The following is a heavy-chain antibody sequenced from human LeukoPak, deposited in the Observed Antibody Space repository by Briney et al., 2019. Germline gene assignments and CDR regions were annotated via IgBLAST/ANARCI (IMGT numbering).Heavy chain of an antibody. CDR1: GGSISSGSYY. J-gene: IGHJ6*03. CDR3: ATSGLKCSGGSCYGSYYYMDV. D-gene: IGHD2-15*01. V-gene: IGHV4-61*02. CDR2: IYTSGST. Sequence: PSETLSLTCTVSGGSISSGSYYWSWIRQPAGKGLEWIGRIYTSGSTNYNPSLKSRVTISVDTSKNQFSLKLSSVTAADTAVYYCATSGLKCSGGSCYGSYYYMDVWGKGTTVTVS.